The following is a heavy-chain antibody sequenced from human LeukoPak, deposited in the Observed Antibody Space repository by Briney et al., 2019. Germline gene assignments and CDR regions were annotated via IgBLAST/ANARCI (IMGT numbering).Heavy chain of an antibody. Sequence: GESLKISCKGSGYSFTTYWIGWVRQMPGKGLEWMGIIYPGDSDTRYNPSFQGQVTISADKSISTAYLQWSSLKAPDTAMYYCARQLGRFLGYCSSTSCPFDYWGQGTLVTVSS. V-gene: IGHV5-51*01. J-gene: IGHJ4*02. D-gene: IGHD2-2*01. CDR1: GYSFTTYW. CDR3: ARQLGRFLGYCSSTSCPFDY. CDR2: IYPGDSDT.